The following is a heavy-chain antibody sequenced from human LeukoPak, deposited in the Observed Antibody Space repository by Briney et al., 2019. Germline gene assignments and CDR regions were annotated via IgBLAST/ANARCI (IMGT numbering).Heavy chain of an antibody. Sequence: GGSLRLSCAASGFTFSSYWMSWVSQAPGKGLEWVANIKQDGSEKYYVDSVKGRFTISRDNAKNSLYLQMNSLRAEDTAVYYCARVFPPPYSSSSRYYYYYGMDVWGQGTTVTVSS. J-gene: IGHJ6*02. D-gene: IGHD6-6*01. V-gene: IGHV3-7*01. CDR1: GFTFSSYW. CDR2: IKQDGSEK. CDR3: ARVFPPPYSSSSRYYYYYGMDV.